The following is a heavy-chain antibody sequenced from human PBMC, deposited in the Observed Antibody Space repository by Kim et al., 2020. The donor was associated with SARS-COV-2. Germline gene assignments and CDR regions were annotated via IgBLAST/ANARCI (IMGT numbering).Heavy chain of an antibody. CDR1: GFTFSSYG. CDR3: AKDRTAMPFDY. J-gene: IGHJ4*02. Sequence: GGSLRLSCAASGFTFSSYGMHWVRQAPGKGLEWVAVISYDGSNKYYADSVKGRFTISRDNSKNTLYLQMNSLRAEDTAVYYCAKDRTAMPFDYWGQGTLVTVSS. V-gene: IGHV3-30*18. D-gene: IGHD5-18*01. CDR2: ISYDGSNK.